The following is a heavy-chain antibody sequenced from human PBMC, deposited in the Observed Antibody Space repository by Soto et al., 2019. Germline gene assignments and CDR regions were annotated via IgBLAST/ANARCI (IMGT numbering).Heavy chain of an antibody. CDR1: GGSVSSGSYY. Sequence: SETLSLTCTVSGGSVSSGSYYWSWIQQPPGKGLEWIGTIYYNGSANYNPSLRSRVSISVDTSKNQFSLKLSSVTAADTAVYYCASVCYDSSAFFDYWGQGTLVTVSS. CDR2: IYYNGSA. CDR3: ASVCYDSSAFFDY. D-gene: IGHD3-22*01. J-gene: IGHJ4*02. V-gene: IGHV4-61*01.